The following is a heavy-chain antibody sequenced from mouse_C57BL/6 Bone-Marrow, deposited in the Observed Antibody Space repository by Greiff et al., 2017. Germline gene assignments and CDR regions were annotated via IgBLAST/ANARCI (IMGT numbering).Heavy chain of an antibody. V-gene: IGHV1-81*01. J-gene: IGHJ1*03. D-gene: IGHD2-2*01. CDR2: IYPRSGNT. CDR1: GYTFTSYG. Sequence: QVQLQESGAELARPGASVKLSCKASGYTFTSYGISWVKQRPGQGLEWIGEIYPRSGNTYYNEKFKGKATLTADKSSSTAYMELRSLTSEDSAVYCCARSGYHEGYFDVWGTGTTVTVSS. CDR3: ARSGYHEGYFDV.